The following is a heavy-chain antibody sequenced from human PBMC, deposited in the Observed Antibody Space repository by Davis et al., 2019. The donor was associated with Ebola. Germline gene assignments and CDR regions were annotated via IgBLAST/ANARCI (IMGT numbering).Heavy chain of an antibody. CDR2: INHSGST. Sequence: MPSETLSLTCAVYGGSFSGYYWSWIRQPPGKGLEWIGEINHSGSTNYNPSLKSRVTISVDTSKNQFSLKLSSVTAADTAVYYCARANYSPYYYYYYGMDVWGQGTTVTVSS. CDR1: GGSFSGYY. CDR3: ARANYSPYYYYYYGMDV. J-gene: IGHJ6*02. V-gene: IGHV4-34*01. D-gene: IGHD4-11*01.